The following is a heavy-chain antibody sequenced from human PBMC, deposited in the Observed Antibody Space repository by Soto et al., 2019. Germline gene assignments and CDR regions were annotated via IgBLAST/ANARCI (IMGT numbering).Heavy chain of an antibody. CDR2: IFANGHT. V-gene: IGHV4-4*07. J-gene: IGHJ5*02. D-gene: IGHD6-13*01. CDR3: VASLAASGLNWLDP. Sequence: SETLSLTCIVSGGSISEKYWNWVRQPPGKGLEWIGLIFANGHTDYDPSLKSRVTMSVDASKNQFSLRLTSMTAADTAVYYCVASLAASGLNWLDPWGRGTLVTVSS. CDR1: GGSISEKY.